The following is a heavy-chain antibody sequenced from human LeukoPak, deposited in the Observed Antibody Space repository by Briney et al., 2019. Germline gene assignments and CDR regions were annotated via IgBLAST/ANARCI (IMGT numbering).Heavy chain of an antibody. Sequence: PSETLSLTCTVSGGSISSYYWSWIRQPPGKGLEWIGYIYTSGSTNYNPSLKSRVTISVDTSKNQFSLKLSSVTAADTAVYYCASWNWGYFDYWGQGTLVTVSS. CDR1: GGSISSYY. V-gene: IGHV4-4*09. D-gene: IGHD1-7*01. CDR2: IYTSGST. CDR3: ASWNWGYFDY. J-gene: IGHJ4*02.